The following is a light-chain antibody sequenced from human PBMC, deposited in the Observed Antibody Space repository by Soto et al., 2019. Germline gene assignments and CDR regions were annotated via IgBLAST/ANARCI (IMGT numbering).Light chain of an antibody. Sequence: EIVLTQSPGTLSVSPGERATLSCRASQTISSSYLAWYRQNPGQAPSLLIYGTSSTTTGIPDRCSGSGSGTIFTHTISTLEPEYSEIYYGQQYRSWTCGQGTEVEIK. V-gene: IGKV3-20*01. J-gene: IGKJ1*01. CDR1: QTISSSY. CDR2: GTS. CDR3: QQYRSWT.